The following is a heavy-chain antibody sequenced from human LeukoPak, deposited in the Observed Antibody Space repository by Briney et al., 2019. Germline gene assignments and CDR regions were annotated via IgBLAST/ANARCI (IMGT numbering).Heavy chain of an antibody. CDR2: ISFDGSNK. Sequence: PGRSLRLSCAASGFTFSSYGMHWVRHAPGKGLEWVAVISFDGSNKYYADSVKGRFTISRDNSKNTLYLQMSSLRAEDTAVYYCAKTYYYGSGSYYAEAFDIWGQGTMVTVSS. J-gene: IGHJ3*02. CDR3: AKTYYYGSGSYYAEAFDI. CDR1: GFTFSSYG. D-gene: IGHD3-10*01. V-gene: IGHV3-30*18.